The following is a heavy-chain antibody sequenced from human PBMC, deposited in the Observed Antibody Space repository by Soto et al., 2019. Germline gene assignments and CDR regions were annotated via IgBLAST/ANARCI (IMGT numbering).Heavy chain of an antibody. CDR2: ISYDGTNK. CDR3: ARDPKTSGSQHWAFNYFDS. D-gene: IGHD2-15*01. CDR1: GFSFSISP. Sequence: QVQLVESGGGVVQPGRSLRLSCAASGFSFSISPMHWVRQAPGKGPEWVALISYDGTNKFYADSVKGRFTISRDNSKRALYLQVDSLRAEDAAVYSCARDPKTSGSQHWAFNYFDSWGQGTLVTVSS. V-gene: IGHV3-30-3*01. J-gene: IGHJ4*02.